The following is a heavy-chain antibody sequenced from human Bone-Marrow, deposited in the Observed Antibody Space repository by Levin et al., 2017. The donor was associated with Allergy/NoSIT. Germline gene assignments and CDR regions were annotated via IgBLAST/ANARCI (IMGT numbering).Heavy chain of an antibody. CDR3: ARDHITIFSLYFDY. J-gene: IGHJ4*02. CDR2: MSGSGGRT. CDR1: GFTFSRYA. Sequence: PGGSLRLSCAASGFTFSRYAMAWVRQAPGQGLEWVSGMSGSGGRTVYADSVKGRFTISRDNSKNSLYLQMNSLRDEDTAVYYCARDHITIFSLYFDYWGPGTLVTVSS. V-gene: IGHV3-23*01. D-gene: IGHD3-9*01.